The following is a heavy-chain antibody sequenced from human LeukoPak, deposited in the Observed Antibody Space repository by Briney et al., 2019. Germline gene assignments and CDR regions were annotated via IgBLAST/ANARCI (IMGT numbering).Heavy chain of an antibody. CDR1: GYSFTSYW. D-gene: IGHD6-19*01. Sequence: GESLKISCKGSGYSFTSYWIGWVRQMPGKGLEWMGIIYPGDSDTRYSPSFQGQVTISADKSISTAYLQWSGLKASDTAMYYCARHVSSGSVYYYYYGMDVWGQGTTVTVSS. V-gene: IGHV5-51*01. CDR2: IYPGDSDT. J-gene: IGHJ6*02. CDR3: ARHVSSGSVYYYYYGMDV.